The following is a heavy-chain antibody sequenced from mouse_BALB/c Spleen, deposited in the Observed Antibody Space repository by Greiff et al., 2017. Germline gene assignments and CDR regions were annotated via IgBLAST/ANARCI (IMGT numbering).Heavy chain of an antibody. CDR3: ARSSYDYYAMDY. CDR2: IDPSDSET. D-gene: IGHD6-1*01. CDR1: GYTFTSYW. V-gene: IGHV1-69*02. Sequence: QVQLQQPGAELVKPGAPVKLSCKASGYTFTSYWMNWVKQRPGRGLEWIGRIDPSDSETHYNQKFKDKATLTVDKSSSTAYIQLSSLTSEDSAVYYCARSSYDYYAMDYWGQGTSVTVSS. J-gene: IGHJ4*01.